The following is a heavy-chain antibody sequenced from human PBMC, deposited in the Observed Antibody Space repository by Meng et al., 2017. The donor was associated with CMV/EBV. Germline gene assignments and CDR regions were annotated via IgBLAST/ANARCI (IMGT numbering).Heavy chain of an antibody. D-gene: IGHD2-2*01. CDR3: ARSGYCSSTSCSKTSIGVDDY. CDR2: INPSGGST. Sequence: ASVKVSCKASGYTFTSYYMHWVRQAPRQGLEWMGIINPSGGSTSYAQKFQGRVTMTRDTSTSTVYMELSSLRSEDTAVYYCARSGYCSSTSCSKTSIGVDDYWGQGTLVTVSS. J-gene: IGHJ4*02. V-gene: IGHV1-46*01. CDR1: GYTFTSYY.